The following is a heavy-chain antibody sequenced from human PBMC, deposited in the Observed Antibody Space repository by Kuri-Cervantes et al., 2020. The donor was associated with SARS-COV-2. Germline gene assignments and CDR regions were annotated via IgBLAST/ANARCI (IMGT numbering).Heavy chain of an antibody. CDR3: TSGRIADRLGAFDI. V-gene: IGHV3-15*01. Sequence: ETLSLTCTVSGGSISSYYWSWIRQPPGKGLEWVGRIKSKLDGGATECAAPVKGRFTFSRDDSKNTLYLQMNSLKTEDTAVYYCTSGRIADRLGAFDIWGQGTMVTVSS. CDR1: GGSISSYY. D-gene: IGHD2-21*01. CDR2: IKSKLDGGAT. J-gene: IGHJ3*02.